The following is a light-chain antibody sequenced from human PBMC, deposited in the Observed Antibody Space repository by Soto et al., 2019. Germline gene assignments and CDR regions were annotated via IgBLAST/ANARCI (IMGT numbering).Light chain of an antibody. CDR3: LQYYNSPYT. CDR2: WAS. V-gene: IGKV4-1*01. J-gene: IGKJ2*01. Sequence: DIVMTQSPDSLAVSLGERATINCKSSQSILYNSNNKNYLAWYQQKSGQPPKLLFYWASTRESGVPDRFGGSGSGTDFTLTISSLQAEDVAVYYCLQYYNSPYTLGQGTKLEMK. CDR1: QSILYNSNNKNY.